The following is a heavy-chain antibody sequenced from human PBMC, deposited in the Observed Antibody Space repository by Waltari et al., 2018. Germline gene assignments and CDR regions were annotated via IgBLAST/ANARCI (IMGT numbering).Heavy chain of an antibody. J-gene: IGHJ3*02. Sequence: QLQLQESGPGLVKPSETLSLTCTVSGGSISSSSYYWGWIRQPPGKGLEWIGSIYYSGSTYYNPALKGRVTISVDTSKNQFSLKLSSVTAADTAVYYCARTLRGAFDIWGQGTMVTVSS. D-gene: IGHD3-16*01. CDR1: GGSISSSSYY. CDR3: ARTLRGAFDI. CDR2: IYYSGST. V-gene: IGHV4-39*01.